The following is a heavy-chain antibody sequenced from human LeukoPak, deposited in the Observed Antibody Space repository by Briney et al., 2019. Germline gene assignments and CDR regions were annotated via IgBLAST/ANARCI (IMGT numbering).Heavy chain of an antibody. J-gene: IGHJ4*02. V-gene: IGHV4-4*09. D-gene: IGHD1-1*01. CDR1: GVSINRFY. CDR2: IYSGVPT. CDR3: VQTTGWPGFDY. Sequence: PSETLSLTCTTSGVSINRFYWSWVRQPPGKGLEWIGNIYSGVPTYFNPSLKSRVTISVDTSENQFSLNLTSVTAADTAMYYCVQTTGWPGFDYWGQGILVTVSS.